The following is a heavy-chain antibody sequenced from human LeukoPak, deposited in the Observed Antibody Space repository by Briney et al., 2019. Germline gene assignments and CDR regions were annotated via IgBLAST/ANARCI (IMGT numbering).Heavy chain of an antibody. D-gene: IGHD3-22*01. CDR2: IYSGGST. J-gene: IGHJ4*02. Sequence: GGSLRLSCAASGFTVSSSYMSWVRQAPGKGLEWVSVIYSGGSTYYADSVKGRFTISRDNSKNTLYLQMNSLRGEDTAVYYCATEGQYYDSSGYPTWTFDSWGQGTLVTVSS. CDR1: GFTVSSSY. CDR3: ATEGQYYDSSGYPTWTFDS. V-gene: IGHV3-66*02.